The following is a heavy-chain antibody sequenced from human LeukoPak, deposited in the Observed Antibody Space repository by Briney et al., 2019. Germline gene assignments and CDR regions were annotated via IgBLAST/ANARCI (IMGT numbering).Heavy chain of an antibody. V-gene: IGHV4-4*07. CDR2: IYTSGST. CDR1: GGSISSYY. Sequence: SSETLSLTCTVSGGSISSYYWSWIRQPAGKGLEWIGRIYTSGSTNYNPSLKSRVTMSVDTSKNQFSLKLSSVTAADTAVYYCARDIWFGELLLTDAFDIWGQGTMVTVSS. CDR3: ARDIWFGELLLTDAFDI. J-gene: IGHJ3*02. D-gene: IGHD3-10*01.